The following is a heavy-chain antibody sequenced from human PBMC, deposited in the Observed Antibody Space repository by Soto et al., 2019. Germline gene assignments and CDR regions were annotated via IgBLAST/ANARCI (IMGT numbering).Heavy chain of an antibody. D-gene: IGHD6-19*01. CDR2: IYYSGST. V-gene: IGHV4-59*01. Sequence: PSGTLPLTCTVSGGSISSYYWSWIRQPPGKGLEWIGYIYYSGSTNYNPSLKSRVTISVDTSKNQFSLKLSSVTAADTAVYYCARATRMAGPPPLFDYWGQGTLVTVSS. CDR3: ARATRMAGPPPLFDY. CDR1: GGSISSYY. J-gene: IGHJ4*02.